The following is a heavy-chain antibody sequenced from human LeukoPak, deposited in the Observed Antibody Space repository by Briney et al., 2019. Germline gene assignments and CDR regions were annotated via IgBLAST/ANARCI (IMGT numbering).Heavy chain of an antibody. V-gene: IGHV1-46*01. Sequence: ASVKVSCKASRYTFTNYYIHWVRQAPGQGLEWMGIINPSGGTTSYAQKFQGRVTMTRDTSTSTVYMEMSSLRSEDTAVYYCAKVKESVAFDIWGQGTMVTVSS. CDR2: INPSGGTT. CDR1: RYTFTNYY. CDR3: AKVKESVAFDI. J-gene: IGHJ3*02. D-gene: IGHD3-3*01.